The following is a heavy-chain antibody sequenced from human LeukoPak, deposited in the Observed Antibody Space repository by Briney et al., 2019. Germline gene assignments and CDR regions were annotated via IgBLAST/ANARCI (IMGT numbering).Heavy chain of an antibody. V-gene: IGHV3-21*01. J-gene: IGHJ4*02. CDR3: ARSDYYDSSGYYGNFDY. CDR2: ISSSSPYI. CDR1: GFTFSSYN. Sequence: PGGSLRLSCAASGFTFSSYNMNWGRQAPGKGLEWVSSISSSSPYIHYADSVKGRFTISRDNAKNSLYLQMNSLRAEDTAVYYCARSDYYDSSGYYGNFDYWGQGTLVTVTS. D-gene: IGHD3-22*01.